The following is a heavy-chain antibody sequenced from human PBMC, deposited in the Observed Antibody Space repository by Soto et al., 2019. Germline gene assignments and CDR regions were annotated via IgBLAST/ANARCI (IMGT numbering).Heavy chain of an antibody. CDR1: GGSFSGYY. CDR3: ARDYDSSGDY. D-gene: IGHD3-22*01. J-gene: IGHJ4*02. V-gene: IGHV4-34*01. Sequence: SETLSLTCAVYGGSFSGYYWSWIRQPPGKGLEWIGEINHSGSTYYNPSLKSRVTISVDKSKNQFSLKLSSVTAADTAVYYCARDYDSSGDYWGQGTLVTVSS. CDR2: INHSGST.